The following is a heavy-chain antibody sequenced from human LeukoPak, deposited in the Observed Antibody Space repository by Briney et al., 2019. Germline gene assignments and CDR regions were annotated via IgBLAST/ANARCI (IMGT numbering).Heavy chain of an antibody. CDR2: KYTSGST. CDR3: ARTRPPAGPQYCYGMDV. Sequence: PSETLSLTCTVSGGSLSNYYWSWVRQPPGEGLEWIGYKYTSGSTNYSPSLMGRVTISEDMAKNQISLRLTSVTAADTAVYYCARTRPPAGPQYCYGMDVWSQGTPVTVSS. CDR1: GGSLSNYY. D-gene: IGHD2-2*01. V-gene: IGHV4-4*09. J-gene: IGHJ6*02.